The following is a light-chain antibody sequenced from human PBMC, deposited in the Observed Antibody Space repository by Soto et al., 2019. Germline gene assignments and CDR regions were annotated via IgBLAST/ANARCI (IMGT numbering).Light chain of an antibody. CDR3: SSYTSSSTWV. J-gene: IGLJ3*02. Sequence: QSVLTQPASVSGSPGQSITISCTGTSSDVGGYNYVSWYQQYPGKAPKLMIYEVSNRPSGVSNRFSGSKSGNTASLTISGLQAEDEADYYCSSYTSSSTWVFGGGTMLTVL. CDR1: SSDVGGYNY. CDR2: EVS. V-gene: IGLV2-14*01.